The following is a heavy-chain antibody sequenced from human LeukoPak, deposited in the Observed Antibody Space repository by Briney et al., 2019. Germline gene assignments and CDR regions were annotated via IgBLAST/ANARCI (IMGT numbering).Heavy chain of an antibody. CDR3: ARGHPGSYTYYGSGSYFGPWFDS. V-gene: IGHV4-59*01. Sequence: PSETLSLTCTVSGGSISSYYWSWIRQPPGKGLEWSGYIYYSGSTNYNPSLKSRVTISVDTSKNQFSLKLSSVTAADTAVYYCARGHPGSYTYYGSGSYFGPWFDSWGQGTLVTVSS. CDR2: IYYSGST. CDR1: GGSISSYY. D-gene: IGHD3-10*01. J-gene: IGHJ5*01.